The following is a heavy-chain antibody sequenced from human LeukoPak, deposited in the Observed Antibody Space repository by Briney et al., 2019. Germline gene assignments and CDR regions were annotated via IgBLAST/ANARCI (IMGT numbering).Heavy chain of an antibody. CDR2: IHNDNT. V-gene: IGHV3-53*01. D-gene: IGHD5-12*01. J-gene: IGHJ6*02. Sequence: GGSXXXXXAASGFTVSSNYMSWVRQAPGKGLXWVSLIHNDNTYYAYSGKGRFPISIDNSKNTLYLQMNSLRAEDTAVYYCAKQLAIGPPHYRYDLDVWGQGTTVTVSS. CDR3: AKQLAIGPPHYRYDLDV. CDR1: GFTVSSNY.